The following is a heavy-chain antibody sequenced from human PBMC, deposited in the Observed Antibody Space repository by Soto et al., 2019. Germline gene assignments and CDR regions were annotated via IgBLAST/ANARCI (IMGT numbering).Heavy chain of an antibody. J-gene: IGHJ5*02. CDR2: INPSGGST. CDR1: GYTFTSYY. Sequence: GASVKVSCKASGYTFTSYYTHWVRQAPGQGLEWMGIINPSGGSTSYAQKFQGRVTMTRDTSTSTVYMELSSLRSEDTAVYYCARDTGFGSGWYGTGGFDPWGQGTLVTVSS. D-gene: IGHD6-19*01. V-gene: IGHV1-46*01. CDR3: ARDTGFGSGWYGTGGFDP.